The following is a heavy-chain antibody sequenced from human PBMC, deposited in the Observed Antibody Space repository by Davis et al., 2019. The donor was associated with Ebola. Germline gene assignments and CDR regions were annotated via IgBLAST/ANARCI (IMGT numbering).Heavy chain of an antibody. D-gene: IGHD3-3*01. CDR3: ARDRRITISGAVTGFDY. V-gene: IGHV1-46*01. CDR1: GYTFAPYY. Sequence: ASVTVSCKASGYTFAPYYMHWVRQAPGQGLAWMGIINPSGGKTTYAQKFQGRVTMSRDTSTTTVYMELTSLRSDDTAVYYCARDRRITISGAVTGFDYWGQGTLVTVAS. J-gene: IGHJ4*02. CDR2: INPSGGKT.